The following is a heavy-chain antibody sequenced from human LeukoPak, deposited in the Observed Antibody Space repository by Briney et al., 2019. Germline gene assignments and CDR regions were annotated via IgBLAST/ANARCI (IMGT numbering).Heavy chain of an antibody. Sequence: GSLRLSCAASGFSFSSYAMSWVRQAPGKGLEWVSVIYSGGSTYYADSVKGRFTISRDNSKNTLYLQMNSLRAEDTAVYYCARGTPVSLGAGTENYYWGQGTLVTVSS. CDR2: IYSGGST. J-gene: IGHJ4*02. CDR3: ARGTPVSLGAGTENYY. V-gene: IGHV3-53*01. CDR1: GFSFSSYA. D-gene: IGHD6-13*01.